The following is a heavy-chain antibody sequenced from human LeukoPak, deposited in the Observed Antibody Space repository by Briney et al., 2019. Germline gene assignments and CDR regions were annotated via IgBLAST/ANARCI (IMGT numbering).Heavy chain of an antibody. J-gene: IGHJ4*02. V-gene: IGHV4-34*01. CDR2: INHSGST. CDR1: GGSFSGYY. CDR3: ARAVDTGFDY. D-gene: IGHD5-18*01. Sequence: SETLSLTCAVYGGSFSGYYWSWIRQPPGKGLEWIGEINHSGSTNYNPSLKSRVTISVDTSKNQFSLKLSSVTAADTAVYCCARAVDTGFDYWGQGTLVTVSS.